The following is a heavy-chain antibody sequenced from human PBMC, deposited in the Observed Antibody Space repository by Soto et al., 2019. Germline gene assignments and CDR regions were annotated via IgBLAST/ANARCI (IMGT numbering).Heavy chain of an antibody. J-gene: IGHJ6*02. V-gene: IGHV4-30-4*01. D-gene: IGHD3-10*01. CDR3: AGQPTSGIYYDLGSYYYYYAMDV. Sequence: PSETLSLTCSVSGGSISSGDYYWNWIRQPPGKGLEWIGHIYYSGSTYYNSSLKSRVTISLDTSKNQFSLKLSSVTAADTAVDYCAGQPTSGIYYDLGSYYYYYAMDVWAQGTSVTVSS. CDR2: IYYSGST. CDR1: GGSISSGDYY.